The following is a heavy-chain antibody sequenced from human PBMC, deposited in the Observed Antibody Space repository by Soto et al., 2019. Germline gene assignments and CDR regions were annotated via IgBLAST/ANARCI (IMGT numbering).Heavy chain of an antibody. CDR3: ASSVTMVRGVIIPELDAFDI. Sequence: SVKVSCKASGGTFSSYAISWVRQAPGQGLEWMGGIIPIFGTANYAQKFQGRVTITADESTSTAYMELSSLRSEDTAVYYCASSVTMVRGVIIPELDAFDIWGQGTMVT. CDR2: IIPIFGTA. CDR1: GGTFSSYA. V-gene: IGHV1-69*13. J-gene: IGHJ3*02. D-gene: IGHD3-10*01.